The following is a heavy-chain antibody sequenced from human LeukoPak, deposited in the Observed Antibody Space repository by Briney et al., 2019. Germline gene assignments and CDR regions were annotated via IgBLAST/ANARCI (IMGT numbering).Heavy chain of an antibody. Sequence: GGSLRLSCAASGFTFSSYAMHWVRQAPGKGLEWVAVISYDGSNKYYADSVKGRFTISRDNSKNTLYLQMNSLRAEDTAVCYCATPPVKWELQVDYWGQGTLVTVSS. CDR2: ISYDGSNK. CDR3: ATPPVKWELQVDY. V-gene: IGHV3-30*04. J-gene: IGHJ4*02. CDR1: GFTFSSYA. D-gene: IGHD1-26*01.